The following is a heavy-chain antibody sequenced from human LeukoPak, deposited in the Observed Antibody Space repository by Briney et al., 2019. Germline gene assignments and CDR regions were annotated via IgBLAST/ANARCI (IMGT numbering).Heavy chain of an antibody. CDR2: IYYSGST. J-gene: IGHJ4*02. V-gene: IGHV4-39*01. D-gene: IGHD6-19*01. Sequence: PSETLSLTCTVSGGSISSSSYYWGWIRQPPGKGLEWIGSIYYSGSTYYNPSLKSRVTISVDTSKNQFSLKLSSVTAADTAVYYCARGLPYSSGWYGYWGQGTLVTVSS. CDR3: ARGLPYSSGWYGY. CDR1: GGSISSSSYY.